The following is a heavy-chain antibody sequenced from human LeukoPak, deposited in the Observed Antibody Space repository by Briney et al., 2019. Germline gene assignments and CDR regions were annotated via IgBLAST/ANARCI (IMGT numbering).Heavy chain of an antibody. CDR3: ARDFNHHSFDY. CDR1: GGSISSGGYY. J-gene: IGHJ4*02. D-gene: IGHD1-14*01. CDR2: IYYSGST. Sequence: SETLSLTCTVSGGSISSGGYYWSWIRQHPGKGLEWIGYIYYSGSTYYNPSLKSRVTISVDTSKNQFSLKLSSVTAADTAVYYCARDFNHHSFDYWGQGTLVTVSS. V-gene: IGHV4-31*03.